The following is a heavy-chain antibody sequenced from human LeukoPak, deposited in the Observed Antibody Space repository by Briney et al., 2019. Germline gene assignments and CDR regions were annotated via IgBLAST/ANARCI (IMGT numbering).Heavy chain of an antibody. Sequence: SETLSLTCTVSGGSISNYYWNWIRQPPGKGLEWIGYIYYTGNTNYNPSLKSRVTISVDTSKNQFSLKLSSVTAADTALYYCAKDSNKVGATDYWGQGTLVTVSS. CDR1: GGSISNYY. D-gene: IGHD1-26*01. V-gene: IGHV4-59*01. CDR2: IYYTGNT. J-gene: IGHJ4*02. CDR3: AKDSNKVGATDY.